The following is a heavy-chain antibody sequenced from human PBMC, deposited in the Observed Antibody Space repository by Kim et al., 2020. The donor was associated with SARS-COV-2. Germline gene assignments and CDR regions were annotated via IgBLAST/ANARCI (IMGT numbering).Heavy chain of an antibody. Sequence: YEDTRKGRFTNSSENAKNSLYLQMTSLRAEETAVYYCARDDSTGFHYFDYWGQGTLVTVSS. CDR3: ARDDSTGFHYFDY. J-gene: IGHJ4*02. V-gene: IGHV3-7*01. D-gene: IGHD3-22*01.